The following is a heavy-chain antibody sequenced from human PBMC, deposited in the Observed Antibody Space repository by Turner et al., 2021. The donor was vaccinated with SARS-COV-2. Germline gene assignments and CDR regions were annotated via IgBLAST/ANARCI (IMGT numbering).Heavy chain of an antibody. D-gene: IGHD3-22*01. CDR3: ARDNRGSDTYYNALDM. CDR1: GYTFTNSE. CDR2: VSTCNGNT. Sequence: QVQLVPCGGEVKKPGASMPVSCTASGYTFTNSEISWVRQAPGQGLEWMVWVSTCNGNTDYAQKVQGRVTMTTDTSTSTAYMELKSLSSDDTALYYGARDNRGSDTYYNALDMWGQGTMVTVSS. V-gene: IGHV1-18*01. J-gene: IGHJ3*02.